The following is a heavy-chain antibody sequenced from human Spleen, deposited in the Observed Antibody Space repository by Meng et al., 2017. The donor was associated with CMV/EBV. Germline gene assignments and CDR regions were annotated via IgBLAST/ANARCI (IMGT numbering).Heavy chain of an antibody. J-gene: IGHJ6*02. CDR2: ISTYNGNT. CDR1: GYTFTTYG. CDR3: ARGVGYCSSTSCYRAANYYYGMDV. Sequence: ASVKVSCKASGYTFTTYGVSWVRQAPGQGLEWMGWISTYNGNTNYAQKVQGRVTMTTDTSTSTAYMDLRSLRSDDTAVYYCARGVGYCSSTSCYRAANYYYGMDVWGQGTTVTVSS. D-gene: IGHD2-2*03. V-gene: IGHV1-18*01.